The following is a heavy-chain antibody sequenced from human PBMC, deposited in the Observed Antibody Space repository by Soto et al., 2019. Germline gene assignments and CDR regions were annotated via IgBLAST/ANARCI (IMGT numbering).Heavy chain of an antibody. D-gene: IGHD1-7*01. CDR1: GGTFSSYA. V-gene: IGHV1-69*13. CDR2: IIPIFGTA. CDR3: ASRDSNWNYVLTNLGYCYYYGMDV. J-gene: IGHJ6*02. Sequence: SVKVSCKASGGTFSSYAISWVRQAPGQGLEWMGGIIPIFGTANYAQKFQGRVTITADESTSTAYKELSSLRSEDTAVYYCASRDSNWNYVLTNLGYCYYYGMDVWGQGTTVTVSS.